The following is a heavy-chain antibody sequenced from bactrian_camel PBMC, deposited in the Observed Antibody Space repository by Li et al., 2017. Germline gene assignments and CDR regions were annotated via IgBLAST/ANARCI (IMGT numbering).Heavy chain of an antibody. CDR1: RYTVRGSS. V-gene: IGHV3S42*01. Sequence: QLVESGGASVQAGGSLKLSCAASRYTVRGSSMGWFRQAPGEEREGVAAIDSDSTTTMYADSVKGRFTITKDNTKNFLYLQMNSLKPEDTAIYFCATGRSLWVGYCLAPHLIQTQGQGTQVTVS. D-gene: IGHD5*01. J-gene: IGHJ4*01. CDR2: IDSDSTTT.